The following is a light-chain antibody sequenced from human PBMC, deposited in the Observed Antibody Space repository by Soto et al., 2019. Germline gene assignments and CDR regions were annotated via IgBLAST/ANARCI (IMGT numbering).Light chain of an antibody. J-gene: IGKJ1*01. CDR2: SAS. V-gene: IGKV3-20*01. CDR1: QSVSANN. CDR3: QQYGSSPRT. Sequence: EIVLTHSPGTLSLSPCERATLSFRASQSVSANNLAWYQQKAGQAPRLLIYSASSRATGIPDRFSGSGSGTDFTLTISRLEPEDLAVYYCQQYGSSPRTFGRGTKVDIK.